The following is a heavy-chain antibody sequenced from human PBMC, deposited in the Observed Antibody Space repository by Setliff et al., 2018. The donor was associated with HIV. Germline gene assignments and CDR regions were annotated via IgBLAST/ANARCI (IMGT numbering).Heavy chain of an antibody. CDR2: IYYAGDT. CDR1: GGSISSDSSDY. V-gene: IGHV4-61*01. J-gene: IGHJ6*03. D-gene: IGHD6-19*01. CDR3: ARGTLEQFSSTHYYMDV. Sequence: SETLSLTCTVSGGSISSDSSDYLWSWIRQAPGKGLEWIGYIYYAGDTNFNPSLKSRVTLSVDMSTNQVSLKLNSMTAADTAVYYCARGTLEQFSSTHYYMDVWGKGTAVTVS.